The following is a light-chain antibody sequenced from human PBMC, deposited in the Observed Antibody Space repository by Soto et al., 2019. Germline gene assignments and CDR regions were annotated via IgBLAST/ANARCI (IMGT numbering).Light chain of an antibody. Sequence: QSALTQPASVSGSPGQSITISCTGTSSDVGGYNYVSWYQQHPGKAPKLMIYEVSNRPSGVSNRFSGSKSGNTACLTISGLQAEDEADYYCSSYTSSSTLVFGGGTQLTVL. CDR1: SSDVGGYNY. CDR2: EVS. J-gene: IGLJ2*01. CDR3: SSYTSSSTLV. V-gene: IGLV2-14*01.